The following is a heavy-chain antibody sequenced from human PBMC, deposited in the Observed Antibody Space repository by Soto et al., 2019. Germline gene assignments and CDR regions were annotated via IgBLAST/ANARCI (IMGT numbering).Heavy chain of an antibody. V-gene: IGHV1-69*01. CDR2: IIPIFGTA. Sequence: QVQLVQSGAEVKKPGSSVKVSCKAPGGTFSSYAISWVRQAPGQGLEWMGGIIPIFGTANYAKKFQGRVTITADESTSTGYMERSSLRSEDTAVYYCARSQGGSSSLDIYYYYYYGMDVWGQGTTVTVSS. CDR3: ARSQGGSSSLDIYYYYYYGMDV. D-gene: IGHD2-15*01. CDR1: GGTFSSYA. J-gene: IGHJ6*02.